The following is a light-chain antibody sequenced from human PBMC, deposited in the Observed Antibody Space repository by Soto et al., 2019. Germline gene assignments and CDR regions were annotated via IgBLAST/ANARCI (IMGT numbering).Light chain of an antibody. CDR3: QHYGCSGT. J-gene: IGKJ1*01. CDR2: GAS. V-gene: IGKV3-20*01. Sequence: EIVLTQSPGTLSLSPGERATLSCRASQSVSTNYLAWYQQKPGQAPRLLIYGASKGAAGIPDWFSSSGSGTDSTTTISRLEAEDFAVYCCQHYGCSGTFGQGTKVDNK. CDR1: QSVSTNY.